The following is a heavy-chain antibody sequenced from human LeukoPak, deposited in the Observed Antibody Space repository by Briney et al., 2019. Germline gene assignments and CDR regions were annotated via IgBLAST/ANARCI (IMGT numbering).Heavy chain of an antibody. V-gene: IGHV3-21*01. CDR3: ARAEGYGAIDY. CDR1: RFTVSSYS. Sequence: PGRSLRLSCAASRFTVSSYSMNWVRQAPGKGLEWVSSISSSGTYIYYADSVKGRFTISRDNAKNSLYLQMNSLRAEDTALYYCARAEGYGAIDYWGQGTLVTVSS. D-gene: IGHD5-12*01. CDR2: ISSSGTYI. J-gene: IGHJ4*02.